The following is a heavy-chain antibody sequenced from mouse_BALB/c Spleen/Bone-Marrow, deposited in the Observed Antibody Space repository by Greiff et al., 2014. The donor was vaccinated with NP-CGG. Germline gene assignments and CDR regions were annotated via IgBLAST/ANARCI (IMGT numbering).Heavy chain of an antibody. V-gene: IGHV3-1*02. D-gene: IGHD2-1*01. CDR1: GYSITSGYS. CDR3: AGRGGCYGNYADY. J-gene: IGHJ4*01. Sequence: VQLQQSGPDLVKPSQSLSLTCTVTGYSITSGYSWHWIRQFPGNKLEWMGYIRYSGSTNYNPSLKSRISITRDTSKNHFFLQLNPVTTEDTATYYCAGRGGCYGNYADYWGQGTSVTVSS. CDR2: IRYSGST.